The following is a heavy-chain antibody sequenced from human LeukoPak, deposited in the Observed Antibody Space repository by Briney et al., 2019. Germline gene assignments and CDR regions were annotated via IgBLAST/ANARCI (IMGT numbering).Heavy chain of an antibody. CDR2: INPNSGGT. D-gene: IGHD6-19*01. CDR1: GYSFTDKY. Sequence: ASVKVSCKASGYSFTDKYMHWVRQAPGQGLEWMGRINPNSGGTNYVQKFQGRVTMTTDTSMSTAYMELSRLRSDDTAVYYCASIAVAGNWGQGTLVTVSS. J-gene: IGHJ4*02. CDR3: ASIAVAGN. V-gene: IGHV1-2*06.